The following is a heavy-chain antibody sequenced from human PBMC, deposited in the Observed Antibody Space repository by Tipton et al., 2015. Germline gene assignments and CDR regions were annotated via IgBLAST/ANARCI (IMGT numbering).Heavy chain of an antibody. CDR2: TYYRSKWYS. CDR3: ARCRGRHGGLFYS. CDR1: GDSVSSNSAA. Sequence: GLVKPSQTLSLTCDISGDSVSSNSAAWNWIRQSPSRGLEWLGNTYYRSKWYSDYAVSVKSRITINSDTSKNQFSLQLNSVTPEATAVYYCARCRGRHGGLFYSWGQGILVTVSS. J-gene: IGHJ4*02. V-gene: IGHV6-1*01. D-gene: IGHD4-23*01.